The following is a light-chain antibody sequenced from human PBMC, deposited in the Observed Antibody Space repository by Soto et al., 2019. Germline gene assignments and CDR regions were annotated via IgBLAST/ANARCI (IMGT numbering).Light chain of an antibody. CDR3: QSFDSSLTKGV. Sequence: QSVLTQPPSVSGAPGQRVTISCTGSSSKIGAGYDVHWYQQLPGTAPKLLIYGNSNRPSGVSDRFSGSKSGTSASLAITGLQAEDEADYYCQSFDSSLTKGVFGTGTKVTVL. V-gene: IGLV1-40*01. CDR2: GNS. CDR1: SSKIGAGYD. J-gene: IGLJ1*01.